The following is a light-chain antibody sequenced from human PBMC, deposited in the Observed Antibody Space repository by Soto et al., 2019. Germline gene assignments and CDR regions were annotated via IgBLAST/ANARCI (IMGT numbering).Light chain of an antibody. CDR3: QQYNSYSPYG. CDR2: KAS. V-gene: IGKV1-5*03. J-gene: IGKJ2*03. CDR1: QSISSW. Sequence: DIQMTQSPSTLSASVGDRVTITCRASQSISSWLAWYQQKPGKAPKLLIYKASSLESGVPSRFSGSGSGTEFTLTISSLQPDDFATYYCQQYNSYSPYGFGQGTKLETK.